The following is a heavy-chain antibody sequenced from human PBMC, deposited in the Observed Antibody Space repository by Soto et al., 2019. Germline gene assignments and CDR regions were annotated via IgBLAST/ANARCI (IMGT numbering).Heavy chain of an antibody. V-gene: IGHV3-9*01. CDR3: AKDIRVRGIPQRSSGDYYGMDV. CDR2: ISWNSGSI. J-gene: IGHJ6*02. D-gene: IGHD6-6*01. Sequence: SLRLSCAASGFTFDDYAMHWVRQAPGKGLEWVSGISWNSGSIGYADSVKGRFTISRDNAKNSLYLQMNSLRAEDTALYYCAKDIRVRGIPQRSSGDYYGMDVWGQGTTVTVSS. CDR1: GFTFDDYA.